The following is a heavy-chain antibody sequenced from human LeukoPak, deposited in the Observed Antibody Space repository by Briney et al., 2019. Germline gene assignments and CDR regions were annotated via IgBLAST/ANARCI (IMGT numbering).Heavy chain of an antibody. D-gene: IGHD3-22*01. CDR2: INSDGSSI. CDR1: GFTFSSHW. V-gene: IGHV3-74*01. J-gene: IGHJ4*02. Sequence: NPGGSLRLSCAASGFTFSSHWMHWVRQAPGKGLVWVSRINSDGSSISYADSVKGRFTISRDNSKNTLYLQMNSLRAEDTAVYYCAKEGDYYDSSGYQYYFDYWGQGTLVTVSS. CDR3: AKEGDYYDSSGYQYYFDY.